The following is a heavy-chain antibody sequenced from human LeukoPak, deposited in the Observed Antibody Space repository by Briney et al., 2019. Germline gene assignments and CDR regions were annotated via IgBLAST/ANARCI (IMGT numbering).Heavy chain of an antibody. D-gene: IGHD1-26*01. V-gene: IGHV3-43*02. CDR1: GFTLDDYA. CDR3: AKGVRSGTYCNCFDP. J-gene: IGHJ5*02. CDR2: ISGDGDNT. Sequence: QPGGSLRLSCVASGFTLDDYALHWVRQAPGKGLEWISLISGDGDNTYYADSVKGRFTISRDNSKNSLYLQMSSLRAEDTALYYCAKGVRSGTYCNCFDPWGQGTLVTVSS.